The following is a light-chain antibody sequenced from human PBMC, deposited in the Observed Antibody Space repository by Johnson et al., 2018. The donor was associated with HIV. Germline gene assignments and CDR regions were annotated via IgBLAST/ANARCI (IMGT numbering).Light chain of an antibody. Sequence: QSVLTQSPSVSAAPGQKVTISCSGSSSTIGSNYVSWYQLLPGTPPKLLIFKNNEQPSGIPDRFSGSKSGTSATLAITGLQTGDEADYYCGTWDSSLNTGAFGTGTKVTVL. CDR2: KNN. J-gene: IGLJ1*01. CDR1: SSTIGSNY. CDR3: GTWDSSLNTGA. V-gene: IGLV1-51*02.